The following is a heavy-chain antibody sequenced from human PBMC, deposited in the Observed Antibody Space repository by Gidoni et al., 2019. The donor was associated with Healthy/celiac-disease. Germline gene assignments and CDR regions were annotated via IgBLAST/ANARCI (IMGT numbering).Heavy chain of an antibody. Sequence: QVQLQQWGAGLLKPSETLSLTCAVYGGSFSGYYWSWIRQPPGKGLEWIGEINHSGSTNYNPSLKSRVTISVDTSKNQFSLKLSSVTAADTAVYYCAGRKYGPPQHWGQGTLVTVSS. CDR2: INHSGST. CDR1: GGSFSGYY. V-gene: IGHV4-34*01. CDR3: AGRKYGPPQH. D-gene: IGHD2-15*01. J-gene: IGHJ1*01.